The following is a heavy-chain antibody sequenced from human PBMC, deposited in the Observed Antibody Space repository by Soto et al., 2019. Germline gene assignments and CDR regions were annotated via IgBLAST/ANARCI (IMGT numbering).Heavy chain of an antibody. D-gene: IGHD3-10*01. CDR3: ARVRGGRSLIWSELLIYGSGSSNDAFDI. Sequence: PGGSLRLSCAACGFTFSSYSMNWVRQAPGKGLEWVSSMSSSSSYIYYADSVQGRFTISRDNAKNSLYLQMNSLRAEDTAVYYCARVRGGRSLIWSELLIYGSGSSNDAFDIWGQGTMVTVSS. J-gene: IGHJ3*02. CDR2: MSSSSSYI. CDR1: GFTFSSYS. V-gene: IGHV3-21*01.